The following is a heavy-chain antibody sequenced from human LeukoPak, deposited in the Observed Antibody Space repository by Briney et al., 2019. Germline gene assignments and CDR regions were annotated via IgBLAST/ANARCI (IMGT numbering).Heavy chain of an antibody. D-gene: IGHD3-22*01. CDR3: AKDIGYYYDTSGYYFDY. J-gene: IGHJ4*02. CDR1: GFTFSSYA. Sequence: GGSLRLSCAASGFTFSSYAMSWVRQAPGKGLEWVSTISGNGDYTYYADSVKGRFTISRDNSKNTLYLQMNSLRADDTAVYYCAKDIGYYYDTSGYYFDYWGQGTLVTVSS. CDR2: ISGNGDYT. V-gene: IGHV3-23*01.